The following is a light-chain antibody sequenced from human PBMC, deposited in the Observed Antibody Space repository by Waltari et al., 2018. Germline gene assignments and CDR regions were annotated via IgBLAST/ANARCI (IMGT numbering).Light chain of an antibody. CDR3: QQYSTNPWT. V-gene: IGKV1-5*03. CDR1: QSINSW. CDR2: KAS. J-gene: IGKJ1*01. Sequence: DIQMTQSTYTLSASVADRVTFTCRASQSINSWLAWYQQKPGIAPKLLIYKASSLESGVPSRFSGSGSGTEFTLTISSLQPDDLATYYCQQYSTNPWTFGQGTKVEIK.